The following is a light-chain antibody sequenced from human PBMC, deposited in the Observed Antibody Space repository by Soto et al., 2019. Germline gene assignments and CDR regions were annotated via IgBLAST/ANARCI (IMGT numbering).Light chain of an antibody. V-gene: IGLV2-14*01. CDR1: KSDVVGYNY. CDR2: DVS. CDR3: SSYTSRSTLNYV. Sequence: LTQPASVSGSPGQSITLSLPGNKSDVVGYNYVSWYQQHPGKAPKLMIYDVSNRPSGVSNRFSGSKSGNTASLTISGLQAEDEADYYCSSYTSRSTLNYVFGTGTKVTVL. J-gene: IGLJ1*01.